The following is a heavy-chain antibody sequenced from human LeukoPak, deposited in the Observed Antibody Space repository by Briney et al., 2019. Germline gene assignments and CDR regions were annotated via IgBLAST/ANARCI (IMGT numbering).Heavy chain of an antibody. CDR3: ARDLVSSGWYVGWDY. D-gene: IGHD6-19*01. CDR1: GFTFSSYE. V-gene: IGHV3-48*03. CDR2: ISSSGSTI. J-gene: IGHJ4*02. Sequence: GGSLRLSCAASGFTFSSYEMNWVRQAPGKGLEWVSYISSSGSTIYYADSVKGRFTISRDNSKNTLYPQMNSLRADDTAVYYCARDLVSSGWYVGWDYWGQGTLVTVSS.